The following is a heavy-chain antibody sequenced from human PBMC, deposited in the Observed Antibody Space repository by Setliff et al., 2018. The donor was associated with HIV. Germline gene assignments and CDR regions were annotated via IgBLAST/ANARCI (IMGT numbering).Heavy chain of an antibody. CDR3: ATGITVAPDY. CDR1: GESLSYYI. CDR2: INHSGST. V-gene: IGHV4-34*01. J-gene: IGHJ4*02. D-gene: IGHD6-19*01. Sequence: PSETLSLTCAVYGESLSYYIWSWVRQPPGKGLEWIGEINHSGSTNYNPSLKSRVTISADTSKNQFSLKLTSVTAADTAVYYCATGITVAPDYWGQGSLVTVSS.